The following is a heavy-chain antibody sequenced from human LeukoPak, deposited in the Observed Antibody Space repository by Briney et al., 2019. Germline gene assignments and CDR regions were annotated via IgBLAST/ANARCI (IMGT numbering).Heavy chain of an antibody. Sequence: GGSLRLSCAASGFTFRSYAMSWVRQAPGRGLEWVSAISGSGGRTYYADSVKGRFTISRDNSKNTQYLQMNSLRAEDTAVYYCASDDSSGYYHYFDYWGQGTLVTVSS. D-gene: IGHD3-22*01. CDR1: GFTFRSYA. V-gene: IGHV3-23*01. CDR3: ASDDSSGYYHYFDY. J-gene: IGHJ4*02. CDR2: ISGSGGRT.